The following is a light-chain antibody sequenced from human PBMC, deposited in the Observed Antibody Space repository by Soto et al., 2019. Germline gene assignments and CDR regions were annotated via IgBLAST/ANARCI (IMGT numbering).Light chain of an antibody. CDR3: DLYNNWPIT. CDR2: DAS. J-gene: IGKJ5*01. V-gene: IGKV3-15*01. Sequence: EIVLTQSPATLSVSPGERATLSCRASQSVSGDLAWYHHKPGQAPRLLIYDASTRALDTPARFAGSGAGTEFPLTISSLQSEYFAVYFRDLYNNWPITFGQGTRLEMK. CDR1: QSVSGD.